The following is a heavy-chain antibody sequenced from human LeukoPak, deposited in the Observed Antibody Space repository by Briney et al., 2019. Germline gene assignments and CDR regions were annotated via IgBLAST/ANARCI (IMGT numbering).Heavy chain of an antibody. V-gene: IGHV3-30*02. CDR2: IRYDGSNK. Sequence: GGSLRLSCAASGFTFSSYGMHWVRQAPGAGLDWVAFIRYDGSNKYYADYVKGRFTISRDNSKNTLYLQMNSLRAEDTAVYYCAKGKAYDFWSGYSGALDYWGQGTLVTVSS. CDR1: GFTFSSYG. D-gene: IGHD3-3*01. J-gene: IGHJ4*02. CDR3: AKGKAYDFWSGYSGALDY.